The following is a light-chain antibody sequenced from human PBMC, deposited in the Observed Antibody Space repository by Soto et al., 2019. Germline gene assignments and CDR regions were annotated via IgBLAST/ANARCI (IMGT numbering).Light chain of an antibody. CDR1: ESVNRW. J-gene: IGKJ4*01. V-gene: IGKV1-5*03. Sequence: DIQMTQFPSTLSASVGDKVTITCRASESVNRWLAWYQQKPGKAPKLLIYKASTLENGVPSRFRGSGSGTDFTLTFSTLQPDDFAPYYCHQYIFSPTFGGGTK. CDR2: KAS. CDR3: HQYIFSPT.